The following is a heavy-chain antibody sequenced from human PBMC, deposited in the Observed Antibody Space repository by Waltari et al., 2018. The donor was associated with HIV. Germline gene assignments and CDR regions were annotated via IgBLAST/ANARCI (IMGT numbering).Heavy chain of an antibody. CDR2: SSSTSNTI. CDR1: GFTFSSYS. V-gene: IGHV3-48*04. J-gene: IGHJ6*02. CDR3: AKEVVALPHYYYYGLDV. Sequence: EVQLVESGGGLVQPGGSLRLSCAASGFTFSSYSMNWVRQAPGKGLGWVSYSSSTSNTIYYADAVKGRFTVSRDNAKNSLSLQMNSLRAEDTAVYFCAKEVVALPHYYYYGLDVWGQGTTVTVSS. D-gene: IGHD2-15*01.